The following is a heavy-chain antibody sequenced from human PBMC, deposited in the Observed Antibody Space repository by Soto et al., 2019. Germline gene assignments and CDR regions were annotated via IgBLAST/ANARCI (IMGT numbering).Heavy chain of an antibody. J-gene: IGHJ4*02. Sequence: QVQLVQSGAEVKKPGSSVKVSCKASGGTFSSYTISWVRQAPGQGLEWMGRIIPILGIANYAQKFQGRVTITADKSTSTAYMELSSLRSEDTAVYCCARSGTLAAADYWGQGTLVTVSS. CDR3: ARSGTLAAADY. D-gene: IGHD6-25*01. CDR1: GGTFSSYT. V-gene: IGHV1-69*02. CDR2: IIPILGIA.